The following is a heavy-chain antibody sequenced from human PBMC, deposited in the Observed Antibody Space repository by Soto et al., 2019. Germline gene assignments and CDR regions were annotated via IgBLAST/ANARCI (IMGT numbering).Heavy chain of an antibody. V-gene: IGHV3-74*01. CDR3: ARANSEGWLDS. CDR1: GFTFSIYW. CDR2: INIDGSST. J-gene: IGHJ5*01. Sequence: EVQLVESGGGLVQPGGSLRLSCAASGFTFSIYWMHWVRQAPGKGLVWVSRINIDGSSTSSADSVKGRFTISRDNAKNTLYLQMNSLRVEDTAVYYCARANSEGWLDSWGQGSLVTVSS. D-gene: IGHD4-4*01.